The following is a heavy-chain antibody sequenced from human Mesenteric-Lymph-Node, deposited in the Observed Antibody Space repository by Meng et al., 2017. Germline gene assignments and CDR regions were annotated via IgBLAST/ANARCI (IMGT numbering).Heavy chain of an antibody. CDR2: TRNKANSYTT. CDR1: GFTFSDHY. CDR3: ARAASFDY. J-gene: IGHJ4*02. Sequence: GGSLRLSCAASGFTFSDHYMDWVRQAPGKGLEWVGRTRNKANSYTTEYAASVKGRFTISRDDSKNSLYLQMNSLRAEDTAVYYCARAASFDYWGQGTLVTVSS. V-gene: IGHV3-72*01.